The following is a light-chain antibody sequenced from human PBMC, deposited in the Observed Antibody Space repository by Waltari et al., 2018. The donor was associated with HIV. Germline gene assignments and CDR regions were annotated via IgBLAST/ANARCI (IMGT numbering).Light chain of an antibody. Sequence: SYVVTQPPSVSVAPGQTARMTCGGNNTGSKSVHWYQQKSGQAPVLVLYDDKDRPSGIPERVSGSNSGNTATLTISRVEAGDEADYYCQVWDRSSDVVFGGGTKLTVL. CDR2: DDK. J-gene: IGLJ2*01. CDR3: QVWDRSSDVV. CDR1: NTGSKS. V-gene: IGLV3-21*02.